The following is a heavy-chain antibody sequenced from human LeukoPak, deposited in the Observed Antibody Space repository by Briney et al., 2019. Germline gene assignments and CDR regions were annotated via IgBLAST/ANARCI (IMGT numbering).Heavy chain of an antibody. V-gene: IGHV4-34*10. CDR1: GGSFSDYD. J-gene: IGHJ4*02. CDR2: INQSGTT. D-gene: IGHD1-1*01. CDR3: ARYVPVKTGPTRASFDY. Sequence: SETLSLTCAVSGGSFSDYDWSWIRQAPGQGLEWIGEINQSGTTNCDPSLKSRVSMSIAPSKSQSSLNLGCVAAADTAVYYCARYVPVKTGPTRASFDYWGQGILVTVSS.